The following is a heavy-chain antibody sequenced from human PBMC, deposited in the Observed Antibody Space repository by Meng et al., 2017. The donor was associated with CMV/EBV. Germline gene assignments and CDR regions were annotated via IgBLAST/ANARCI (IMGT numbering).Heavy chain of an antibody. J-gene: IGHJ6*02. D-gene: IGHD2-2*01. Sequence: GSLRLSCAVYGGSFSGYYWSWIRQPPGKGLEWIGEINHSGSTNYNPSLKSRVTISVDTSKNQFSLKLSSVTAADTAVYYRARGRYCSSTSCTYYYYGMDVWGQGTTVTVSS. V-gene: IGHV4-34*01. CDR1: GGSFSGYY. CDR2: INHSGST. CDR3: ARGRYCSSTSCTYYYYGMDV.